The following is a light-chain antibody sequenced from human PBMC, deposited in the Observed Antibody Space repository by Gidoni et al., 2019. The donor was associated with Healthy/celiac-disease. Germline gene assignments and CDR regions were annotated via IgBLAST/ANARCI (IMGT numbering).Light chain of an antibody. V-gene: IGKV3-20*01. CDR3: QQYGSSLWT. CDR2: GAS. J-gene: IGKJ1*01. CDR1: QSVSSSY. Sequence: EIVLTQSPGTLSLSPGERATLSCRASQSVSSSYLAWYQQKPGQAPRLLIYGASSRATGIPDRFSGSGSGTDFTLTISRLEPEDFAVYYCQQYGSSLWTFXPXTKVEIK.